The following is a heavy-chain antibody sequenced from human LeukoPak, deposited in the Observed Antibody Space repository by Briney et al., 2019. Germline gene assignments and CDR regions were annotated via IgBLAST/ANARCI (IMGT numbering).Heavy chain of an antibody. V-gene: IGHV4-4*02. Sequence: SQTLSLTCAVSGGSIRSSNWWSWVRPPPRKGLEWSGEIYHSGSTKYNPSLKSRVTLSVGKSKTQFSLRLSSVTAADTAVYYCARERFGGYAIVGDPSLYYYYGMDVWGQGTTVTVSS. J-gene: IGHJ6*02. D-gene: IGHD5-12*01. CDR3: ARERFGGYAIVGDPSLYYYYGMDV. CDR2: IYHSGST. CDR1: GGSIRSSNW.